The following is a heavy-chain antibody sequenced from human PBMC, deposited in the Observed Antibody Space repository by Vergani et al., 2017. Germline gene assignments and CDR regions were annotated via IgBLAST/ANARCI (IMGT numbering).Heavy chain of an antibody. CDR3: ASSPSSGWLYYFDY. CDR1: GFTFSSYS. Sequence: EVQLVESGGGLVKPGGSLRLSCAASGFTFSSYSMNWVRQAPGKGLEWVSSISSSSSYIYYADSVKGRFTISRDNAKNSLYLQMNSLRAEDTAGYYCASSPSSGWLYYFDYWGQGTLVTVSS. CDR2: ISSSSSYI. D-gene: IGHD6-19*01. J-gene: IGHJ4*02. V-gene: IGHV3-21*01.